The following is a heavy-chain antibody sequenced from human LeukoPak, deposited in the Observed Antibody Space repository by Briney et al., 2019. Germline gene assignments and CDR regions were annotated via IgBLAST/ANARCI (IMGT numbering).Heavy chain of an antibody. CDR3: AIRVSGSYYYYGMDV. CDR2: IIPILGIA. CDR1: GGTFSSYA. J-gene: IGHJ6*02. V-gene: IGHV1-69*04. D-gene: IGHD1-26*01. Sequence: ASVKVSCKASGGTFSSYAISWVRQAPGQGFEWMGRIIPILGIANYAQKFQGRVTITADKSTSTAYMELSSLRSEDTAVYYCAIRVSGSYYYYGMDVWGQGTTVTVSS.